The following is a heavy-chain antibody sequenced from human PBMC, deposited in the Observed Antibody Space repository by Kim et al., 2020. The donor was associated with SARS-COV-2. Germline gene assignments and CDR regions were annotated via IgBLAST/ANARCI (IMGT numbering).Heavy chain of an antibody. Sequence: SETLSLTCAVSGGSVSDPTYYWGWIRQPPGKGLVGIGCIYDAGDTFYNPSLKSRVTISVDMSKNQFSLKLSSVTAADTAVYYCARVKGRYCGGDCYFAFEIWGQGTMATVSS. D-gene: IGHD2-21*02. CDR2: IYDAGDT. CDR1: GGSVSDPTYY. CDR3: ARVKGRYCGGDCYFAFEI. J-gene: IGHJ3*02. V-gene: IGHV4-39*07.